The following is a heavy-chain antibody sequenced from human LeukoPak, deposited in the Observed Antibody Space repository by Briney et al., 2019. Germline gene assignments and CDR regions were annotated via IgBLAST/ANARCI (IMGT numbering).Heavy chain of an antibody. J-gene: IGHJ5*02. D-gene: IGHD6-13*01. Sequence: GASVKVSCKASGGTFSSYAISWVRQAPGQGLEWMGGIIPIFGTGNYAQKFQGRVTITADESTSTAYMELSSLRSDDTAVYYCARVRSVSGRQQLGGHGTASNWFDPWGQGTLVTVSS. CDR2: IIPIFGTG. CDR1: GGTFSSYA. V-gene: IGHV1-69*13. CDR3: ARVRSVSGRQQLGGHGTASNWFDP.